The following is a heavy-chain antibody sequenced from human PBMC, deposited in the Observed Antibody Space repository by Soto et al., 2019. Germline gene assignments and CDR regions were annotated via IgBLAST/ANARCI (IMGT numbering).Heavy chain of an antibody. V-gene: IGHV4-31*03. CDR2: IYYTGHT. Sequence: QVQLQESGPGLVKPSQTLSLTCSVSGVSINSGGYYWSWIRHHPGKGLEWIGYIYYTGHTFYNPSRKSRVAMSLDTSKNEFSLKLSSVTAADTSVYYCARGSQLERDALDIWGQGTMVTVSS. CDR3: ARGSQLERDALDI. J-gene: IGHJ3*02. D-gene: IGHD1-1*01. CDR1: GVSINSGGYY.